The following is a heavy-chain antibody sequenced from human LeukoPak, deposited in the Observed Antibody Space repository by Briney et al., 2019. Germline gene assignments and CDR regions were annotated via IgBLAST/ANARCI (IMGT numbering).Heavy chain of an antibody. J-gene: IGHJ4*02. CDR2: ISWNSGSI. V-gene: IGHV3-9*01. D-gene: IGHD5-24*01. Sequence: GRSLRLSCAASGFTFDDYAMHWVRQAPGKGLEWVSGISWNSGSIGYADSVKGRFTISRDNAKNSLYLQMNSLRAEDTALYYCAKEWRDAYDCWGQGTLVTVSS. CDR1: GFTFDDYA. CDR3: AKEWRDAYDC.